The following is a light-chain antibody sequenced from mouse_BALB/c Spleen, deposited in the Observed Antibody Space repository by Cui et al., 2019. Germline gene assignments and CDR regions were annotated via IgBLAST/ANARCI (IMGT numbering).Light chain of an antibody. CDR1: QSLLNSGNQKNY. Sequence: DIVMTQSPSSLTVTAGEKVTMSCKSSQSLLNSGNQKNYLTWYQQKPGQPPNLLIYWASTRESGVPDRFTGSGSGTDFTLTISSVQAEDLAVYYCKNDYSYPFTFGSGTKLEIK. J-gene: IGKJ4*01. CDR3: KNDYSYPFT. V-gene: IGKV8-19*01. CDR2: WAS.